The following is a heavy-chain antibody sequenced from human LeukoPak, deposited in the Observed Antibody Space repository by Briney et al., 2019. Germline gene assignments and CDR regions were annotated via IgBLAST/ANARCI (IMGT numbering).Heavy chain of an antibody. CDR2: MYNRGST. J-gene: IGHJ4*02. D-gene: IGHD6-19*01. CDR3: ARAEKAVTGTLDS. V-gene: IGHV4-59*01. Sequence: SETLSLTCTVSGDSISNYYWSWIRQSPGKELEWIGYMYNRGSTIYNPSLKSRVTISTDTSKNQFSLRLTSVTAADTAVYYCARAEKAVTGTLDSWGQGTLNTVSS. CDR1: GDSISNYY.